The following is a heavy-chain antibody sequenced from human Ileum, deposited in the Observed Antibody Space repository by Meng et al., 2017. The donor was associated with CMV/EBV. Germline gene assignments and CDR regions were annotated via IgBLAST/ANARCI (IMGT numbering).Heavy chain of an antibody. V-gene: IGHV1-8*01. J-gene: IGHJ5*02. CDR1: GCTFTSYD. D-gene: IGHD2-2*01. CDR2: MNPNSGNT. Sequence: KASGCTFTSYDINWVRQATGQGLEWMGWMNPNSGNTGYAQKFQGRVTMTRNTSISTAYMELSSLRSEDTAVYYCARGRGYQRRYWFDPWGQGTLVTVSS. CDR3: ARGRGYQRRYWFDP.